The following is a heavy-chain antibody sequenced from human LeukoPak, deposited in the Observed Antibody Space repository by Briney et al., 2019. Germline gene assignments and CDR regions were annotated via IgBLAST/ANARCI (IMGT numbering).Heavy chain of an antibody. CDR3: ARDLFYYGSGRGFDY. D-gene: IGHD3-10*01. J-gene: IGHJ4*02. CDR2: INPNSGGT. V-gene: IGHV1-2*02. Sequence: ASVKVSCKASGYTFTGYYMHWVRQAPGQGLEWMGWINPNSGGTNYAQKFQGRVTMTRDTSISTAYMELSRLRSDDTAVYYCARDLFYYGSGRGFDYWGQGTLVTVSS. CDR1: GYTFTGYY.